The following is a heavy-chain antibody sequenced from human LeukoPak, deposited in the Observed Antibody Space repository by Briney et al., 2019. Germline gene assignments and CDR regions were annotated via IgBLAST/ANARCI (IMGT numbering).Heavy chain of an antibody. CDR3: AKDLRFLEWSAPYDAFDI. J-gene: IGHJ3*02. V-gene: IGHV3-30*02. CDR2: IRYDGSNK. Sequence: GGSLRLSCAASGFTFSSYGMHWVRQAPGKGLEWVAFIRYDGSNKYYADSVKSRFTISRDNSKNTLYLQMNSLRAEDTAVYYCAKDLRFLEWSAPYDAFDIWGQGTMVTVSS. CDR1: GFTFSSYG. D-gene: IGHD3-3*01.